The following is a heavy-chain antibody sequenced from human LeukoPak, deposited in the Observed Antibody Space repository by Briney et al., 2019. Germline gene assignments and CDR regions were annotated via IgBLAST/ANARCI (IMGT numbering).Heavy chain of an antibody. V-gene: IGHV3-30-3*01. Sequence: PGKSLRLSCAASGLTSSGYAMYWVRQAPGKGLEWVAVISYDGSNKYYADSVKGQFTISRDNSKNTLYLQMNSLRTEDTAVYYCARGSPPDYWGQGTLVTVSS. CDR2: ISYDGSNK. CDR3: ARGSPPDY. J-gene: IGHJ4*02. CDR1: GLTSSGYA.